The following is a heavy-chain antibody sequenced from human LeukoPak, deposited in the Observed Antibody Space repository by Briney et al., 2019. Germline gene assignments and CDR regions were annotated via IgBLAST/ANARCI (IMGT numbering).Heavy chain of an antibody. D-gene: IGHD2-8*01. V-gene: IGHV3-23*01. CDR2: ISGSGGST. J-gene: IGHJ4*02. CDR3: AKEHKIKRNLLLVYAQFDY. CDR1: GFTFSSYA. Sequence: PGGSLRLSCAASGFTFSSYAMRWVRQAPGKGLEWVSAISGSGGSTYYADSVKGRFTISRDNSKNSLYLQMNSLRAEDMAVYYCAKEHKIKRNLLLVYAQFDYWAQENLV.